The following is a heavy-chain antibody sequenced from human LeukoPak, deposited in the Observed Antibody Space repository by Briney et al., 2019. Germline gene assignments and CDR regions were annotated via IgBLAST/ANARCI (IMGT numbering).Heavy chain of an antibody. V-gene: IGHV4-59*01. CDR3: ARAWATVTTPYYYYMDV. J-gene: IGHJ6*03. Sequence: PSETLSLTCTVSDGSICSYYWSWIRKPPGKGMEWIGYIYYSGSTNYNPSLKSRVTISVDTSKNQFSLKLSSVTAADTAVYYCARAWATVTTPYYYYMDVWGKGTTVTVSS. CDR2: IYYSGST. CDR1: DGSICSYY. D-gene: IGHD4-11*01.